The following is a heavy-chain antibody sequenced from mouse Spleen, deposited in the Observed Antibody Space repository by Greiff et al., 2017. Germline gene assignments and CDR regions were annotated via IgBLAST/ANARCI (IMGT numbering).Heavy chain of an antibody. CDR3: ARQPPYYYDGSYGWFAY. CDR1: GFTFSSYT. CDR2: ISSGGGNT. Sequence: EVKLMESGGGLVKPGGSLKLSCAASGFTFSSYTMSWVRQTPAKRREWVATISSGGGNTYYPDSVKGRFTISRDNARNTLYLQMSSLRSEDTAMYYCARQPPYYYDGSYGWFAYWGQGTLVTVSA. J-gene: IGHJ3*01. V-gene: IGHV5-9*04. D-gene: IGHD1-1*01.